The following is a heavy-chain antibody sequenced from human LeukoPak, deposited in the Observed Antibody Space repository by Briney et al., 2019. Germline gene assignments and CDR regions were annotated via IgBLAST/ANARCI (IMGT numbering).Heavy chain of an antibody. CDR3: AREGSSTSCLDY. CDR1: GFTFSRYT. Sequence: SGGSLRLSCAASGFTFSRYTMNWVRQAPGKGLEWVSSISSSSSYIYYADSVKGRFTIPRDNAKNSLYLQMNSLIAEDTAVYYCAREGSSTSCLDYWGQGTLVTVSS. CDR2: ISSSSSYI. D-gene: IGHD2-2*01. J-gene: IGHJ4*02. V-gene: IGHV3-21*01.